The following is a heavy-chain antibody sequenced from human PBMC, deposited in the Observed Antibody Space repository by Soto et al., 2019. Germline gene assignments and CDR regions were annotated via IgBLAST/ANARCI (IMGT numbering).Heavy chain of an antibody. CDR3: ARGGVGCSGGSCHPYYFDY. J-gene: IGHJ4*02. CDR1: GGSFSGYS. CDR2: INHSGST. V-gene: IGHV4-34*01. Sequence: SETLSLTCAVYGGSFSGYSWSWIRQPPGKGLEWIGEINHSGSTNYNPSLRSRVTISVDTSKDQFSLKLSSVTAAETAVYYCARGGVGCSGGSCHPYYFDYWGQGTLVTVSS. D-gene: IGHD2-15*01.